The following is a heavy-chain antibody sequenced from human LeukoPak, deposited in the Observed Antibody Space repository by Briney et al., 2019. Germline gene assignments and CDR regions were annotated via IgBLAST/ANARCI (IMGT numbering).Heavy chain of an antibody. CDR3: ALRVASSLDY. CDR1: GGSISSSSYY. V-gene: IGHV4-61*02. J-gene: IGHJ4*02. CDR2: IYTSGST. Sequence: PSETLSLTCTVSGGSISSSSYYWSWIRQPAGKGLEWTGRIYTSGSTNYNPSLKSRVTMSVDTSKNQFSLKLSSVTAADTAVYYCALRVASSLDYWGQGTLVTVSS. D-gene: IGHD6-13*01.